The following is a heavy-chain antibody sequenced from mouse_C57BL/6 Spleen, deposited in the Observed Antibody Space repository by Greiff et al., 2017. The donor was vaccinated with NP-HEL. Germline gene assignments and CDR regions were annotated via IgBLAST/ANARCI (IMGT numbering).Heavy chain of an antibody. CDR3: ARVGETTDYFDY. CDR2: IDPSDSYT. CDR1: GYTFTSYW. J-gene: IGHJ2*01. D-gene: IGHD1-1*01. Sequence: QVQLQQPGAELVMPGASVKLSCKASGYTFTSYWMHWVKQRPGQGLEWIGEIDPSDSYTNYNQKFKGKSTLTVDKSSSTAYMQLSSLTSEDSAVYYCARVGETTDYFDYWGQGTTLTVSS. V-gene: IGHV1-69*01.